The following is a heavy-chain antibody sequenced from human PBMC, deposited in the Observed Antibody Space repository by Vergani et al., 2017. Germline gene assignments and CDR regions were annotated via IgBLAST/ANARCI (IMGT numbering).Heavy chain of an antibody. V-gene: IGHV3-23*04. D-gene: IGHD3-10*01. CDR1: GFTLSSHA. J-gene: IGHJ6*02. CDR3: AKDGLYGSDGYGMDV. CDR2: ISGSGGST. Sequence: VQLEESGGGVVQPGRSLRLSCAGSGFTLSSHAMHWVRQAPGKGLEWVSAISGSGGSTYYADSVKGRFTISRDNSKNTLYLQMNSLRAEDTAVYYCAKDGLYGSDGYGMDVWGQGTTVTVSS.